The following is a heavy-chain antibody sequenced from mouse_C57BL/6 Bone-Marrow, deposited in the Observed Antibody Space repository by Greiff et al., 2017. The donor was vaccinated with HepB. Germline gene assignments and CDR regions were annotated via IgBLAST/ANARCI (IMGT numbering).Heavy chain of an antibody. J-gene: IGHJ1*03. Sequence: QVQLKQPGAELVKPGASVKLSCKASGYTFTSYWMHWVKQRPGQGLEWIGMIHPNSGSTNYNEKFKSKATLTVDKSSSTAYMQLSSLTSEDSAVYYCASYYGSSSYFDVWGTGTTVTVSS. CDR2: IHPNSGST. V-gene: IGHV1-64*01. D-gene: IGHD1-1*01. CDR3: ASYYGSSSYFDV. CDR1: GYTFTSYW.